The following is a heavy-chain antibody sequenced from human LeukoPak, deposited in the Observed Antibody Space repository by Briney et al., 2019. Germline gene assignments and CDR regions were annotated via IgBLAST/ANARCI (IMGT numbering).Heavy chain of an antibody. J-gene: IGHJ6*03. D-gene: IGHD5-24*01. CDR1: GSVVSSNY. V-gene: IGHV3-53*01. Sequence: GGSLRLSCAASGSVVSSNYMSWVRQAPGKGLEWVSVLYIGGTKVYADSVEGRFTISRHISNNTVYLQINSLRAEDTAVYHCARGGLEFKYYYYMDVWGKGATVTVSS. CDR3: ARGGLEFKYYYYMDV. CDR2: LYIGGTK.